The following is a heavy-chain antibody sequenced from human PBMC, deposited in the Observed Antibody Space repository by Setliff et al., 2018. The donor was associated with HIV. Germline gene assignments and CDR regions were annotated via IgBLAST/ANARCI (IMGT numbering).Heavy chain of an antibody. D-gene: IGHD4-4*01. CDR1: GFTFGDYL. J-gene: IGHJ4*02. Sequence: GGSLRLSCTASGFTFGDYLMSWVRQTPGAGLEWLSDINWSGSTTGYADSVKGRFTISRDNAKNTVYLQINSLRVEDTALYYCVRDRMEYSVGYYFDSWGQGTLVTVSS. CDR2: INWSGSTT. CDR3: VRDRMEYSVGYYFDS. V-gene: IGHV3-20*04.